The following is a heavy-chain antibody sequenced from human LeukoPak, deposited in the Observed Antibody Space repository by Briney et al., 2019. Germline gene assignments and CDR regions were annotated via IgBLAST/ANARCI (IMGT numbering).Heavy chain of an antibody. CDR2: INPSGGST. CDR3: ARGRGGQGITIFGVARGPFDY. CDR1: GYTFTSYY. V-gene: IGHV1-46*01. D-gene: IGHD3-3*01. J-gene: IGHJ4*02. Sequence: GASVKVSCKASGYTFTSYYMHWVRQAPGQGLEWMGIINPSGGSTSYAQKFQGRVTMTRDTSTSTVYMELSSLRSEDTAVYYCARGRGGQGITIFGVARGPFDYWGQGTLVTVSS.